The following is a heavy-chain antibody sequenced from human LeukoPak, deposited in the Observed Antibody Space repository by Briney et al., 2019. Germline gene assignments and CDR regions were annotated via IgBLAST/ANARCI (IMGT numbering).Heavy chain of an antibody. D-gene: IGHD2-15*01. CDR2: INHSGST. Sequence: SETLSLTCAVHGGSFSGYYWSWIRQPPGKGLEWIGEINHSGSTNYNPSLKSRVTISVDTSKNQFSLKLSSVTAADTAVYYCARGGLAVVAANWFDPWGQGTLVTVSS. V-gene: IGHV4-34*01. CDR3: ARGGLAVVAANWFDP. J-gene: IGHJ5*02. CDR1: GGSFSGYY.